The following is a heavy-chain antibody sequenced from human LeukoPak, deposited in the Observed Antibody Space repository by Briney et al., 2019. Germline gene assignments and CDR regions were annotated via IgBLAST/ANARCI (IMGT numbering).Heavy chain of an antibody. CDR1: GFTYSGSA. CDR3: TRLPIAAAGTRDY. Sequence: PGGSLRLSCAASGFTYSGSAMHWVRQVSGKGLEWVGRIRSKANSYATAYAASVKGRFTISRDDSKNTAYLQMNSLKTEDTAVYYCTRLPIAAAGTRDYWGQGTLVTVSS. J-gene: IGHJ4*02. CDR2: IRSKANSYAT. V-gene: IGHV3-73*01. D-gene: IGHD6-13*01.